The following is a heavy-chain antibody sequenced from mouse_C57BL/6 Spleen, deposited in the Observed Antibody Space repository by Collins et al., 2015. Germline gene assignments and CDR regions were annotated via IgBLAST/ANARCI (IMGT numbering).Heavy chain of an antibody. V-gene: IGHV1-63*02. CDR3: AREDDYEYAMDY. CDR2: IYPGGGYT. D-gene: IGHD2-4*01. Sequence: QVQLQQSGAELVRPGTSVKISCKASGYTFTNYWLGWVKQRPGHGLEWIGDIYPGGGYTNYNEKFKGKATLTADTSSSTAYMQLSSLTSEDSAVYFCAREDDYEYAMDYWGQGTSVTVSS. CDR1: GYTFTNYW. J-gene: IGHJ4*01.